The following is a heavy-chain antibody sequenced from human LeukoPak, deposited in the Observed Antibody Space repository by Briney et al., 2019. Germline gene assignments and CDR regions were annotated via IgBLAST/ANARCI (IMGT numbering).Heavy chain of an antibody. D-gene: IGHD5/OR15-5a*01. Sequence: SETLSLTCTVSGGSISSSSYYWGWIRQPPGKGLEWIGNIYHSGITYYNHFNSSLKSRVTISIDTSKNHFSLRLTSVTAAATPVYFCATLVSTRYYFDYWGQGNLVTVSS. CDR1: GGSISSSSYY. CDR3: ATLVSTRYYFDY. V-gene: IGHV4-39*02. CDR2: IYHSGIT. J-gene: IGHJ4*02.